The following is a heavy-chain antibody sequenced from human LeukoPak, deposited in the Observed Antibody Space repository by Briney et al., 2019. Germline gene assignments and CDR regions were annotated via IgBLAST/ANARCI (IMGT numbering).Heavy chain of an antibody. V-gene: IGHV3-7*03. J-gene: IGHJ3*02. CDR1: GFTFRSYW. Sequence: GGSLRLSCAASGFTFRSYWMSWVRQAPGKGLEWAANIKHDGSETYYVDSVKGRFTISRDNAKNSVYLQMNSLRAEDTAVYYCARDPPWTDGAPQKAYDIWGQGTMVTVSS. D-gene: IGHD1-26*01. CDR3: ARDPPWTDGAPQKAYDI. CDR2: IKHDGSET.